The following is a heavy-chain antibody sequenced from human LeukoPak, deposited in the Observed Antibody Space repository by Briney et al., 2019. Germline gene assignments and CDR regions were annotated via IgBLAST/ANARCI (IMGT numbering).Heavy chain of an antibody. J-gene: IGHJ4*02. V-gene: IGHV3-11*06. CDR3: ARVGSRGYYFDH. CDR1: GFTFSDYY. D-gene: IGHD1-26*01. CDR2: ISGSSTYT. Sequence: PGGSLRLSCASSGFTFSDYYMSWIRQAPGKGLEWVSHISGSSTYTNYADSVKGRFTISRGNANNSLYLQMNSLTAEDTAVFYCARVGSRGYYFDHWGQGTLVSVSS.